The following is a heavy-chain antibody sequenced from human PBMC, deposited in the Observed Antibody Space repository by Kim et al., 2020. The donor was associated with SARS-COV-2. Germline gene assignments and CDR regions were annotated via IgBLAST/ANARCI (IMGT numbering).Heavy chain of an antibody. D-gene: IGHD6-19*01. V-gene: IGHV4-59*08. CDR1: GVSISSYY. J-gene: IGHJ3*02. CDR3: ARHSPGQWLSVSVGAFAI. Sequence: SETLSLTCTVSGVSISSYYWSWIRQPPGKGLEWIGYIYYSGSTNYNPSLKSRVTISVDTSKNQFSLMLSSVTAADTAAYYCARHSPGQWLSVSVGAFAI. CDR2: IYYSGST.